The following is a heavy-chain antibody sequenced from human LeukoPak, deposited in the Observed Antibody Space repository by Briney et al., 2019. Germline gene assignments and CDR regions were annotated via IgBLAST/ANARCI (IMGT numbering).Heavy chain of an antibody. J-gene: IGHJ4*02. CDR1: GGSFSGYY. Sequence: SETLSLTCAVYGGSFSGYYWSWIRQPPGKGLEWIGEINHSGSTNYNPSLKSRVTISVDTSKNQFSLKLSSVTAADTAVYYCALEGVGATGDYWGQGTLVTVSS. V-gene: IGHV4-34*01. D-gene: IGHD1-26*01. CDR3: ALEGVGATGDY. CDR2: INHSGST.